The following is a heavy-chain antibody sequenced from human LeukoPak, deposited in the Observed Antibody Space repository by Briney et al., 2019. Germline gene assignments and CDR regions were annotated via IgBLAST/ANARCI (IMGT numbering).Heavy chain of an antibody. Sequence: SETLSLTCAVYGGSFSGYYWSWIRQPPGKGLEWIGEINHSGSTNYNPSLKSRVTISVDTSKNQFSLKLSSVTAADTAVYYCARLDEYDYWGQGTLVTASS. CDR1: GGSFSGYY. CDR3: ARLDEYDY. CDR2: INHSGST. J-gene: IGHJ4*02. V-gene: IGHV4-34*01. D-gene: IGHD2/OR15-2a*01.